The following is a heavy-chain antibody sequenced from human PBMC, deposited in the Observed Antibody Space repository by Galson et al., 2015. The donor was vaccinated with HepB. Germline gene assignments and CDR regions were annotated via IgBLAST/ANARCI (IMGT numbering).Heavy chain of an antibody. CDR1: GFTFSDYA. V-gene: IGHV3-23*01. Sequence: SLRLSCAASGFTFSDYAMTWVRQAPGKGLAWVSAISGSGDTTYYADTVKGRFTISRDNSKNTLYLQMNSLRADDTAVYYCAKDRVRTSTWYGLFDPWGQGTLVTVSS. J-gene: IGHJ5*02. CDR3: AKDRVRTSTWYGLFDP. D-gene: IGHD6-13*01. CDR2: ISGSGDTT.